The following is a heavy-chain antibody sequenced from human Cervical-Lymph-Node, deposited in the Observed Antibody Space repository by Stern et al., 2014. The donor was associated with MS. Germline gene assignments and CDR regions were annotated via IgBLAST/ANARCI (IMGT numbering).Heavy chain of an antibody. CDR2: INPSDCST. V-gene: IGHV1-46*01. CDR3: AREDGGWYFSDY. D-gene: IGHD6-19*01. J-gene: IGHJ4*02. CDR1: GYTFTSYY. Sequence: QDQLVQSGAEVKKPGASVKVSCKASGYTFTSYYMHWGRQAPGQGLEWMGIINPSDCSTSYAQKFQVRVTMTRDTSTSTVYMELSSLRSEDTAVYYCAREDGGWYFSDYWGQGTLVTVSS.